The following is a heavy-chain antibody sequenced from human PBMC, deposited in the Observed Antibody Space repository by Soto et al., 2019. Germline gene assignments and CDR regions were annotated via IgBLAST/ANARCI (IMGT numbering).Heavy chain of an antibody. CDR2: IITALGTA. CDR3: ASPDFGDYWYFAL. D-gene: IGHD4-17*01. J-gene: IGHJ2*01. CDR1: GGTFSSHT. Sequence: QDQLVQSGAEVKKAGSSVKVSCKASGGTFSSHTFSWVRQATGQGHEWMGRIITALGTATYAQKFQGRVTMTADESATTVYMERKSIRSEATAVYYCASPDFGDYWYFALWGRGNLVTVSS. V-gene: IGHV1-69*08.